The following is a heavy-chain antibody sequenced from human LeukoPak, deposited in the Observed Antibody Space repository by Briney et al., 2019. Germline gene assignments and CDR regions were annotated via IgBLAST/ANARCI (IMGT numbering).Heavy chain of an antibody. CDR2: IKQDGSEK. CDR3: ARGHTYSSSSWYYFDY. J-gene: IGHJ4*02. V-gene: IGHV3-7*01. D-gene: IGHD6-6*01. Sequence: GGSLRLSCAASGFTFSSYAMSWVRQAPGKGLGWVANIKQDGSEKYYVDSVKGRFTISRDNAKNSLYLQMNSLRAEDTAVYYCARGHTYSSSSWYYFDYWGQGTLVTVSS. CDR1: GFTFSSYA.